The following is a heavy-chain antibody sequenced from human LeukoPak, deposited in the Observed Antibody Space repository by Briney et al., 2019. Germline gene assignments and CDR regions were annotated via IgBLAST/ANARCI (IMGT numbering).Heavy chain of an antibody. D-gene: IGHD4-11*01. J-gene: IGHJ6*03. CDR2: ISGSGGST. CDR1: GFTLSSYA. CDR3: ANLQKPVTRGEFLQDYYYYYMDV. V-gene: IGHV3-23*01. Sequence: GGSLRLSCAASGFTLSSYAMSWVRQAPGKGLEWVSAISGSGGSTYYADSVKGRFTISRDNSKNTLYLQMNSLRAEDTAVYYCANLQKPVTRGEFLQDYYYYYMDVWGKGTTVTVSS.